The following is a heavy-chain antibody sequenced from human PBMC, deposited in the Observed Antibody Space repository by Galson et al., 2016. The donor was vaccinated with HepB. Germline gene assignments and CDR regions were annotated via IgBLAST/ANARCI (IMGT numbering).Heavy chain of an antibody. Sequence: ETLSLTCIVSGGSITRDTYYRGWIRQPPGKGLEWIGIIYDDGTTYYHNPSLKSRVTISVVTTKNEFSLRLTSVTAADTAVYYCARQRERADWLDPWGPGTLVTVSP. CDR3: ARQRERADWLDP. D-gene: IGHD1-26*01. J-gene: IGHJ5*02. CDR2: IYDDGTT. V-gene: IGHV4-39*01. CDR1: GGSITRDTYY.